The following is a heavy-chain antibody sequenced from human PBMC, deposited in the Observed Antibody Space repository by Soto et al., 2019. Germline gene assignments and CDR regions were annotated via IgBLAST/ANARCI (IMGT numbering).Heavy chain of an antibody. CDR3: ARDFYPLAYYFDP. J-gene: IGHJ4*02. Sequence: QVRLVQSEAEVKKPGASVKVSCEASGYTFINHGISWVRQAPGQGLEWMGWVSGSNGNTKYAQKFQGRVTMTTETSTSTAHMELRNLRSDDTAVYFCARDFYPLAYYFDPWGQGTLVTVSS. CDR1: GYTFINHG. CDR2: VSGSNGNT. V-gene: IGHV1-18*04.